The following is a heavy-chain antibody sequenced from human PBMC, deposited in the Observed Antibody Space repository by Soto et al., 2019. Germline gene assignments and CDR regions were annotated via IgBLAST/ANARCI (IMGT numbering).Heavy chain of an antibody. CDR1: GFTFSSYA. Sequence: GGSLRLSCAASGFTFSSYAMSWVRQAPGKGLEWVSAISGSGGSTYYADSVKGRFTISRDNSKNTLYLQMNSLRAEDTAVYYCAKGPYDSSGYPEYFDYWGQGALVTVSS. J-gene: IGHJ4*02. CDR3: AKGPYDSSGYPEYFDY. D-gene: IGHD3-22*01. CDR2: ISGSGGST. V-gene: IGHV3-23*01.